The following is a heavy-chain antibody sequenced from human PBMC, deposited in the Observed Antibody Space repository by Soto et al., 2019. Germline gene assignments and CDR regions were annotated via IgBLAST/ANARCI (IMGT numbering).Heavy chain of an antibody. V-gene: IGHV4-30-2*01. J-gene: IGHJ5*02. CDR1: GGSISNAAYS. CDR3: ARVVRFPLNWFDP. CDR2: IYPSGMP. D-gene: IGHD2-21*01. Sequence: ASETLSLTCTVSGGSISNAAYSWSWIRQPPGKGLEWIGYIYPSGMPFYNPSLRSRVTISIDRSNDQFSLKLSSVTAADTAVYYCARVVRFPLNWFDPWGQGTLVTVSS.